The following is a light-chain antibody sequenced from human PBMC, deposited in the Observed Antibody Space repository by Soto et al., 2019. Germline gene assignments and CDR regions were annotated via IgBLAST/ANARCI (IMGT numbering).Light chain of an antibody. CDR2: GAS. CDR1: QSVSNNY. Sequence: NVLTQSPGTVSLSPGERATLSCRASQSVSNNYLAWYQQKPGQAPRLLIYGASNRATGIPDRFSGSGSGTDFTLTISRLEPEDFAVYYCQQYGSSGTFGQGTKVDIK. V-gene: IGKV3-20*01. CDR3: QQYGSSGT. J-gene: IGKJ1*01.